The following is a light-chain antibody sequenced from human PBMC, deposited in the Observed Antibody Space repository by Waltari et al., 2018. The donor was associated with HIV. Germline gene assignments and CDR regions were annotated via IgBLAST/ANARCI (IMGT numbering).Light chain of an antibody. CDR1: QTVLYTSNNKNY. CDR2: WAS. J-gene: IGKJ4*01. Sequence: DIVMTQSPDSLAVSLGERATINCKSSQTVLYTSNNKNYLAWYQQKPGQPPKLLIYWASTRESGVPHRFSGSGSGTDFTLTISNMQAADVAVYYCQQYYGNPLTFGGGTKVEIK. CDR3: QQYYGNPLT. V-gene: IGKV4-1*01.